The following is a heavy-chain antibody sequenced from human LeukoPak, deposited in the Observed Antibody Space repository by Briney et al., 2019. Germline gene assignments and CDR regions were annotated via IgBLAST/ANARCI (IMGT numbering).Heavy chain of an antibody. J-gene: IGHJ6*02. Sequence: GGSLRLSCSASGFTFGDFAMSWVRQAPGKGLEWVGFIRSNTYGGTTEYAASVKGRFTISRDDSKSIAYLQINSLKSEDTAVYYCTRENVDHQGMDAWGQGTTVTVSS. V-gene: IGHV3-49*04. CDR1: GFTFGDFA. CDR3: TRENVDHQGMDA. CDR2: IRSNTYGGTT.